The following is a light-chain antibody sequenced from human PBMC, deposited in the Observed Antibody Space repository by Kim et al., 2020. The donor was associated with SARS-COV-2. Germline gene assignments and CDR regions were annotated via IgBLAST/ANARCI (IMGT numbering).Light chain of an antibody. Sequence: PGQTARINCSGDALPKQYAYWYHQKPGQAPVLVIYKDSERPSGIPERFSGSSSGTTVTLTISGVQAEDEADYYCQSADSSVTSWVFGGGTQLTVL. CDR2: KDS. CDR3: QSADSSVTSWV. J-gene: IGLJ3*02. V-gene: IGLV3-25*03. CDR1: ALPKQY.